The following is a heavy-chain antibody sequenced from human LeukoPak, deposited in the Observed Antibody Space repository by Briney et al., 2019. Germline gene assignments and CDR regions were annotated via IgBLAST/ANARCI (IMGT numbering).Heavy chain of an antibody. V-gene: IGHV3-23*01. J-gene: IGHJ4*02. D-gene: IGHD4-17*01. CDR1: GFTFSGNA. CDR3: ANIWPLTTVTIDY. Sequence: GGSLRLSCVASGFTFSGNAMSWVRQTPGKGLEWVSAISGGGDGTYYADSVKGRFTISRDNSKNTLYLQMNSLRAEDTAVYYCANIWPLTTVTIDYWGQGTLVTVSS. CDR2: ISGGGDGT.